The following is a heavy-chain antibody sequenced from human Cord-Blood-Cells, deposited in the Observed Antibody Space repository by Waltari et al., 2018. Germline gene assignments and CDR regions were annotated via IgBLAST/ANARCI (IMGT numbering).Heavy chain of an antibody. Sequence: QVQLQESGPGLVKPSETLSLTCAVSGYSISSGYYWGWIRQPPGKGLEWIGSIYHSGSTYYNPSLKSRVTISVDTSKNQFSLKLSSVTAADTAVYYCARDSIAAGTCDYWGQGTLVTVSS. CDR1: GYSISSGYY. CDR2: IYHSGST. D-gene: IGHD6-13*01. CDR3: ARDSIAAGTCDY. J-gene: IGHJ4*02. V-gene: IGHV4-38-2*02.